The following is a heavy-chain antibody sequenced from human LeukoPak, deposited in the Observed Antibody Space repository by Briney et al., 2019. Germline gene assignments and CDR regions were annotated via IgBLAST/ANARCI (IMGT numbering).Heavy chain of an antibody. J-gene: IGHJ4*02. CDR1: GFTLDDYD. D-gene: IGHD4-17*01. V-gene: IGHV3-9*01. CDR2: ISWKSGSI. Sequence: PGRSLRLSCAASGFTLDDYDMHWVRQAPGKGLEWVSGISWKSGSIGYADSVKGRFTISRDNAKNSLYLQMNSLRAEDTALYYCAKVPSKFSTVIHFDYWGQGTLVTVSS. CDR3: AKVPSKFSTVIHFDY.